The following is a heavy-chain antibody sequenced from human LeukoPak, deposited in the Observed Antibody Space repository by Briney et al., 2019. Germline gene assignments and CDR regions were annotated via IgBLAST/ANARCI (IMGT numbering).Heavy chain of an antibody. CDR3: ARGLSNTIFGVVIIPILDDNWFDP. D-gene: IGHD3-3*01. Sequence: ASVKVSCKASGYTFTSYDINWVRQATGQGLEWMGWMNPNSGNTGYAQKFQDRVTMTRNTSISTAYMELSSLRSEDTAVYYCARGLSNTIFGVVIIPILDDNWFDPWGQGTLVTVSS. V-gene: IGHV1-8*01. CDR2: MNPNSGNT. J-gene: IGHJ5*02. CDR1: GYTFTSYD.